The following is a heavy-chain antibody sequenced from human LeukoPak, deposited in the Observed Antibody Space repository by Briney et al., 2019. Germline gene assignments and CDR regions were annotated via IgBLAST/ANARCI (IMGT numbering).Heavy chain of an antibody. D-gene: IGHD3-16*02. J-gene: IGHJ5*02. CDR1: GGSFSGCY. CDR2: INHSGST. V-gene: IGHV4-34*01. Sequence: SETLSLTCAVYGGSFSGCYWSWIRQPPGKGLEWIGEINHSGSTNYNPSLKSRVTISVDTSKNQFSLKLSSVTAADTAVYYCARVPGAVYDYVWGSYRLNWFDPWGQGTLVTVSS. CDR3: ARVPGAVYDYVWGSYRLNWFDP.